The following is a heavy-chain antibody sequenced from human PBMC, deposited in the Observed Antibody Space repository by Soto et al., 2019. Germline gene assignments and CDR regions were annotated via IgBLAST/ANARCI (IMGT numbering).Heavy chain of an antibody. J-gene: IGHJ4*02. D-gene: IGHD3-10*01. V-gene: IGHV1-18*01. Sequence: ASVKVSCKASGYTFTSYGISWVRQAPGQGLEWMGWISAYNGNTNYAQKLQGRVTMTTDTSTSTAYMELRSLRSDDTAVYYCARALTAPMVRGVDLDYWGQGTLVTVSS. CDR3: ARALTAPMVRGVDLDY. CDR1: GYTFTSYG. CDR2: ISAYNGNT.